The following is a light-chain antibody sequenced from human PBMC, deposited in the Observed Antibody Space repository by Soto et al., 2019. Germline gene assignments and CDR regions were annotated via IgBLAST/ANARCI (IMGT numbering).Light chain of an antibody. CDR1: QEISNY. CDR3: QQYDNVPRK. Sequence: DIQMTQSPSSLSASVGDRVTITCQASQEISNYLNWYQQKAGKAPKLLIYDASNLETGVPSRFSGSGSGTDFTFPISSLQPEDIATYYCQQYDNVPRKFGQGTKVEIK. CDR2: DAS. V-gene: IGKV1-33*01. J-gene: IGKJ1*01.